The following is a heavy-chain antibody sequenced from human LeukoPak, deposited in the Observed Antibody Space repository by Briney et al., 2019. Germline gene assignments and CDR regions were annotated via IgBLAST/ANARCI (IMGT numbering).Heavy chain of an antibody. V-gene: IGHV3-7*01. CDR2: IKQDGREK. CDR1: GFTFSNAW. CDR3: ARDSSSGSDDAFDI. J-gene: IGHJ3*02. Sequence: GGSLRLSCAASGFTFSNAWMNWVRQAPGKGLEWVANIKQDGREKYYVDSVKGRFTISRDNAKNSLYLQMNSLRAEDTAVYYCARDSSSGSDDAFDIWGQGTMVTVSS. D-gene: IGHD6-19*01.